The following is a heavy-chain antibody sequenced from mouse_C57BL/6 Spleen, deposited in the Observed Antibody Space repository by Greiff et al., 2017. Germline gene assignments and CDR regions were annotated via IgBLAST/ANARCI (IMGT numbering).Heavy chain of an antibody. CDR1: GYTFTSYG. CDR2: IYPRSGNT. Sequence: VQLQQSGAELARPGASVKLSCKASGYTFTSYGISWVKQRTGQGLEWIGEIYPRSGNTYYNEKFKGKATLTADKSSSKAYMELRSLTSEDSAGYFCARSLSPLYAMDYWGQGTSVTVSS. D-gene: IGHD1-1*02. J-gene: IGHJ4*01. CDR3: ARSLSPLYAMDY. V-gene: IGHV1-81*01.